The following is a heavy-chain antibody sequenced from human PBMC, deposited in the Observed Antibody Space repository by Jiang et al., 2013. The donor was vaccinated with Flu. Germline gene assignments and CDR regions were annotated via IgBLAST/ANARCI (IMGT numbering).Heavy chain of an antibody. CDR3: ARGADHCNGGSCLEDYDH. CDR2: IYYSGST. J-gene: IGHJ4*02. V-gene: IGHV4-30-4*01. Sequence: GDYYWSWIRQPPGKGLEWIGYIYYSGSTYYNPSLKSRVTISVDTSKNQFSLKVSSVTAADTAVYYCARGADHCNGGSCLEDYDHWGQGILVTVSS. CDR1: GDYY. D-gene: IGHD2-15*01.